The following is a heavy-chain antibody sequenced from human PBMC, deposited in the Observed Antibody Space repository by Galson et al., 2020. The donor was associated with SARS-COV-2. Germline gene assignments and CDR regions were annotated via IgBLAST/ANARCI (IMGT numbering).Heavy chain of an antibody. CDR3: AERTILAAPGNAGTSFGH. V-gene: IGHV3-23*01. J-gene: IGHJ4*02. CDR1: GFTFSTNA. CDR2: ISGGGEIT. Sequence: LKISCAASGFTFSTNAMSWVRQAPGKGLEWVSAISGGGEITYYADSVKGRFTISRDNSKNTLYLQMNSLRAEDTALYYCAERTILAAPGNAGTSFGHWGQGTLVTVSS. D-gene: IGHD6-13*01.